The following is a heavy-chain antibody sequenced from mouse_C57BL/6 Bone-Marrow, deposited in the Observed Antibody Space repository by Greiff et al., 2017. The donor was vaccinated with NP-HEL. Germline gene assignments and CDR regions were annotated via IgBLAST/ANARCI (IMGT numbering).Heavy chain of an antibody. CDR2: INPSSGYT. CDR3: ARRITTVPMDY. J-gene: IGHJ4*01. V-gene: IGHV1-7*01. Sequence: QVHVKQSGAELAKPGASVKLSCKASGYTFTSYWMHWVKQRPGQGLEWIGYINPSSGYTKYNQKFKDKATLTADKSSSTAYMQLSSLTYEDSAVYYCARRITTVPMDYWGQGTSVTVSS. D-gene: IGHD1-1*01. CDR1: GYTFTSYW.